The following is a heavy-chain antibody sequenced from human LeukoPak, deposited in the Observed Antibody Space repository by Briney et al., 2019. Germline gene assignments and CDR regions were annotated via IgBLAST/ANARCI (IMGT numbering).Heavy chain of an antibody. D-gene: IGHD3-22*01. CDR2: INPSGGST. CDR1: GYTFTSYY. V-gene: IGHV1-46*01. J-gene: IGHJ4*02. CDR3: AREDGSSGPTPQGTDY. Sequence: ASVKVSCKASGYTFTSYYMHWVRQAPGQGLEWMGIINPSGGSTSYAQKFQGRVTMTRDTSASTVYMELSSLRSEDTAVYYCAREDGSSGPTPQGTDYWGQGTLVTVSS.